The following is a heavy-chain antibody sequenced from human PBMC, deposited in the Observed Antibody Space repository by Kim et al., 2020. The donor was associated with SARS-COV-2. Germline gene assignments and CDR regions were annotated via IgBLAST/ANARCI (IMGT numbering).Heavy chain of an antibody. V-gene: IGHV4-39*01. Sequence: SETLSLTCTVSSGSISSDAHNWAWIRQPPGKGLEWIASIHYSGSTPYNPSLESRITTSIDTSKNQFSLKLTSVTAADTAVYYCAGLAVVGWATNEYWGQGTLVTVSS. D-gene: IGHD5-12*01. J-gene: IGHJ4*02. CDR3: AGLAVVGWATNEY. CDR1: SGSISSDAHN. CDR2: IHYSGST.